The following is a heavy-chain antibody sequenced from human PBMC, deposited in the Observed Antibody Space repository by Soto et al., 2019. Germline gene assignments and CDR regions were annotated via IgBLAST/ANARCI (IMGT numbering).Heavy chain of an antibody. CDR1: GGSFSGYY. CDR2: INHSGST. Sequence: TSETLSLTCAVYGGSFSGYYWTWIRQPPGTGLEWIGEINHSGSTNYNPSLKSRVTISVDTSKNQFSLKLTSVTAADTAVYYCTRDKITGLFDYWGQGTLVTVSS. D-gene: IGHD2-8*02. J-gene: IGHJ4*02. V-gene: IGHV4-34*01. CDR3: TRDKITGLFDY.